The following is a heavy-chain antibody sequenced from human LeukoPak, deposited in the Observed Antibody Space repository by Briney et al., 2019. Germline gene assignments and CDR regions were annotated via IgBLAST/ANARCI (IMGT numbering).Heavy chain of an antibody. CDR1: GFTFSSYS. CDR3: ARGVAARPQWLDP. V-gene: IGHV3-21*01. D-gene: IGHD6-6*01. J-gene: IGHJ5*02. CDR2: ISRSSSYI. Sequence: TGGSLRLSCAASGFTFSSYSMNWVRQAPGKGLEWVSSISRSSSYIYYADSVKGRFTISRDNAKNSLYLQMNSLRAEDTAVYYCARGVAARPQWLDPWGQGTLVTVSS.